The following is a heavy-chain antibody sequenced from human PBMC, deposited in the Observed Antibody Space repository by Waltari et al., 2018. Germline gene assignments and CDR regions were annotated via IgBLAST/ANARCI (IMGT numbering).Heavy chain of an antibody. D-gene: IGHD2-21*01. Sequence: QITLKESGPTLVKPTQTLTLTCTFSGFSLNTHEVGVGWIRQPPGKALEWLAIIYWNDDERYSPSLKSRLTITQDTSKNPLGLTMTNMDAVDTATYYCASQSYCGCDCSPPYFDYWGQGILVTVSS. CDR2: IYWNDDE. J-gene: IGHJ4*02. CDR1: GFSLNTHEVG. CDR3: ASQSYCGCDCSPPYFDY. V-gene: IGHV2-5*01.